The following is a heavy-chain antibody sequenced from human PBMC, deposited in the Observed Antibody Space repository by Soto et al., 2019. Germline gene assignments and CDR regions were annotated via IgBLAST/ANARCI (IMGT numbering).Heavy chain of an antibody. CDR3: ARDRLWFGELLDAFDI. V-gene: IGHV3-11*01. D-gene: IGHD3-10*01. Sequence: GGSLRLSCAASGFTFSDYYMSWIRQAPGKGLEWVSYISSSGSTIYYADSVKGRFTISRDNAKNSLYLQMNSLRAEDTAVYYCARDRLWFGELLDAFDIWGQGTMVTVSS. CDR2: ISSSGSTI. CDR1: GFTFSDYY. J-gene: IGHJ3*02.